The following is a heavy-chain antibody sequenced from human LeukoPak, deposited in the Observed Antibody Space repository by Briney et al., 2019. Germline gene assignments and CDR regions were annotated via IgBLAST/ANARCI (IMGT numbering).Heavy chain of an antibody. D-gene: IGHD4-17*01. Sequence: SGPTLVNPTATLTLTFTVSGFSLSHARMGVSWIRQPPVKALEWPAHILSNDEKSYSTSLKSRLTISKDTSKSQVVLTMTNMDPVDTATYYCARDYGDYTDAFDIWGQGTVVTVSS. CDR1: GFSLSHARMG. CDR3: ARDYGDYTDAFDI. CDR2: ILSNDEK. V-gene: IGHV2-26*01. J-gene: IGHJ3*02.